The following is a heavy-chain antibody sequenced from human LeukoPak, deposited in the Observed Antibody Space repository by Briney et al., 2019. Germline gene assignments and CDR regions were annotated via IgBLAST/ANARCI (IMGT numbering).Heavy chain of an antibody. V-gene: IGHV3-23*01. CDR3: ANGFGELFLSVTAVGL. CDR1: GFTFSSYG. D-gene: IGHD3-10*01. CDR2: ISGSGGST. Sequence: PGGSLRLSCAASGFTFSSYGMSWVRQAPGKGLEWVSAISGSGGSTYYADSVKGRFTISRDNSKNTLYLQMNSLRAEDTAVYYCANGFGELFLSVTAVGLWGQGTLVTVSS. J-gene: IGHJ4*02.